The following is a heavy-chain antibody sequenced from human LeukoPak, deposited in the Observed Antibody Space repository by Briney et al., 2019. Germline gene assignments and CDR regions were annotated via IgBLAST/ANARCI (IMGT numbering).Heavy chain of an antibody. CDR2: IYYSGST. Sequence: PSETLSLTCTVSGGSISSYYWSWIRQPPGKGLEWIGYIYYSGSTNYNPSLKSRVTISVDTSKNQLSLKLSSVTAADTAVYYCARDDRPYGVNYWGQGTLVTVSS. J-gene: IGHJ4*02. D-gene: IGHD4-17*01. CDR3: ARDDRPYGVNY. V-gene: IGHV4-59*01. CDR1: GGSISSYY.